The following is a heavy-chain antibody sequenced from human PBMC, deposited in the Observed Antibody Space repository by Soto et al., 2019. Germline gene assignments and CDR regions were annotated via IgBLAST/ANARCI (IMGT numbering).Heavy chain of an antibody. J-gene: IGHJ4*02. CDR1: GYTFSTYG. CDR3: AREYCSRTSCYGVDY. D-gene: IGHD2-2*01. V-gene: IGHV1-18*01. Sequence: QVQLVQSGTEVKKPGASVKVSCRASGYTFSTYGSSWVRQAPGHGPEWMGWISTYNGDTKYAEKVQGRVTMTTDTSTTTAYMELRSLISDDSAVYYCAREYCSRTSCYGVDYWGQGTLVTVSS. CDR2: ISTYNGDT.